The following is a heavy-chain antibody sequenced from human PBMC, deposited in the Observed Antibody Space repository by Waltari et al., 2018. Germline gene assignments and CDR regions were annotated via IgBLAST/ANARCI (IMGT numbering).Heavy chain of an antibody. CDR1: GGSISSSSYY. V-gene: IGHV4-39*07. Sequence: QLQLQESGPGLVKPSETLSLTCTVSGGSISSSSYYWGWIRQPPGKGLEWIGSIYYSGSTYYNPSLKSRVTISVDTSKNQFSLKLSSVTAADTAVYYCARVRGPPPRYAFDIWGQGTMVTVSS. CDR3: ARVRGPPPRYAFDI. CDR2: IYYSGST. D-gene: IGHD3-10*01. J-gene: IGHJ3*02.